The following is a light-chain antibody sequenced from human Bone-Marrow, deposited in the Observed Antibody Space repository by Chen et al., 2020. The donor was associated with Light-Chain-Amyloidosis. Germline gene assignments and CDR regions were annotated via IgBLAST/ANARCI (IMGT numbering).Light chain of an antibody. CDR3: HVWDDISDHHV. V-gene: IGLV3-21*02. CDR2: DDT. Sequence: SYVLTQAPSVSAAPGQTATIFCGGNDIGSKNLHWYRQRPGQAPVLIVYDDTDRSSGIPARCSGSNSGSTATLTISGVEAGDEADYYCHVWDDISDHHVFGGGTKLTVL. J-gene: IGLJ2*01. CDR1: DIGSKN.